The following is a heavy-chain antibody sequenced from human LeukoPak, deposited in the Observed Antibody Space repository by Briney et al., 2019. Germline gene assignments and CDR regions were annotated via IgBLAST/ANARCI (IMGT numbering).Heavy chain of an antibody. Sequence: GGSLRLSCAASGLTFSSNWMTWVRQAPGKGLEWVANIKQDGSEKYYVDSVKGRFTISRDNAKKSLYLQMNSLRAEDTAMYYCARDEYLWSGYYPNQAFDYWGQGTLVTVSS. CDR1: GLTFSSNW. V-gene: IGHV3-7*01. J-gene: IGHJ4*02. D-gene: IGHD3-3*01. CDR2: IKQDGSEK. CDR3: ARDEYLWSGYYPNQAFDY.